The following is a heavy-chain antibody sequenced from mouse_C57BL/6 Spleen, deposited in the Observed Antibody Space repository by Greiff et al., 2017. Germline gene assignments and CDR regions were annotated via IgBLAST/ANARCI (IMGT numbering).Heavy chain of an antibody. J-gene: IGHJ1*03. V-gene: IGHV1-55*01. D-gene: IGHD2-2*01. Sequence: VQLQQPGAELVKPGASVKMSCKASGYTFTSYWLTWVKQRPGQGLEWIGDIYPGSGSTNYNEKFKSKATLTVDTSSSTAYMQLSSLTSEDSAVYYCARSRGYDWYFDVWGTGTTVTVSS. CDR3: ARSRGYDWYFDV. CDR2: IYPGSGST. CDR1: GYTFTSYW.